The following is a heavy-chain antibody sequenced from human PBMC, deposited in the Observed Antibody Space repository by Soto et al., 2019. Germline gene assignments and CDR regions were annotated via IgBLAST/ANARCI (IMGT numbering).Heavy chain of an antibody. CDR3: AKGERYSSGWPSFDY. D-gene: IGHD6-19*01. J-gene: IGHJ4*02. Sequence: EVQLLESGGGLVQPGGSLRLSCAASGFTFSSYAMSWVRQAPGKGLEWVSAISGSGGSTYYADSVKGRFTISRDNSKNTLDLQMNSLRAEDTAVYYCAKGERYSSGWPSFDYWGQGTLVTVSS. V-gene: IGHV3-23*01. CDR1: GFTFSSYA. CDR2: ISGSGGST.